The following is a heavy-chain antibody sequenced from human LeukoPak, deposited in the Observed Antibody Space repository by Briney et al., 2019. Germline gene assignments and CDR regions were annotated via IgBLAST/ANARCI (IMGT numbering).Heavy chain of an antibody. CDR1: GYTFTGYY. J-gene: IGHJ4*02. V-gene: IGHV1-2*02. Sequence: ASVKVSCKASGYTFTGYYMHWVRQAPGQGLEWMGWINPNSGGTNYAQKFQGRVTMTRDTSISTAYMELSRLRSDDTAVYYCARAYYGPGSHCPDYWGQGTLVTVSS. CDR2: INPNSGGT. CDR3: ARAYYGPGSHCPDY. D-gene: IGHD3-10*01.